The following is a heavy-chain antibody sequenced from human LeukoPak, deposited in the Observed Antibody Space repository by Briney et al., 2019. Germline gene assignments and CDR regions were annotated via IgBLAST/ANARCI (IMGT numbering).Heavy chain of an antibody. V-gene: IGHV3-7*03. CDR1: GLTFSRYW. D-gene: IGHD1-26*01. J-gene: IGHJ3*02. Sequence: TGGSLRLSCAASGLTFSRYWMTWFRQAPGKGLGWEANIKQDGSEKYYVDSVKGRFTISRDNADRSLYLQMTSLRVEDTAVYYCARDVGPAAARASYAFDIWGQGTMVTVSS. CDR3: ARDVGPAAARASYAFDI. CDR2: IKQDGSEK.